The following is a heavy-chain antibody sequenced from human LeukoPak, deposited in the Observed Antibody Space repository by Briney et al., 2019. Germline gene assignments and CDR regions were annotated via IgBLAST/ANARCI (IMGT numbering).Heavy chain of an antibody. CDR2: IYYSGST. V-gene: IGHV4-39*01. CDR3: ARTRYYYNSKSYGAPYYFDY. D-gene: IGHD3-10*01. CDR1: GGSISSNSYY. J-gene: IGHJ4*02. Sequence: SETLSLTCAVSGGSISSNSYYWGWIRQPPGKGLEWIGSIYYSGSTYYNPSLKSRVTISVDTSKNQFSLKLSSVTAADTAVYYCARTRYYYNSKSYGAPYYFDYWGQGTLVTVSS.